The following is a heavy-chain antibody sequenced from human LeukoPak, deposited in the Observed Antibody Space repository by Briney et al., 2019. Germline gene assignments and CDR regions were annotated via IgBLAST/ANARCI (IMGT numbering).Heavy chain of an antibody. CDR1: GFTFSTYS. V-gene: IGHV3-21*01. D-gene: IGHD1-1*01. J-gene: IGHJ4*02. Sequence: GGSLRLSCAASGFTFSTYSMNWVRQAPGKGLEWVSSISRGSNYIYYADSVKGRFSISRDNAKNSLYLQMNSLRAEDTAVYFCARDRYNWNDGLGISDYWGQGTLVTVSS. CDR3: ARDRYNWNDGLGISDY. CDR2: ISRGSNYI.